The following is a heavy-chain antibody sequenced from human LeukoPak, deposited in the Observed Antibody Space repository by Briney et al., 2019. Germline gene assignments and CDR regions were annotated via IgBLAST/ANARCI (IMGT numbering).Heavy chain of an antibody. CDR3: ASEIAAAGTSPNYDYYYYYMDV. D-gene: IGHD6-13*01. V-gene: IGHV4-38-2*02. Sequence: SETLSLTCTVSGYSISSGYYWGWIRQPPGKGLEWIGSIYHSGSTYYNPSLKSRVTISVDTSKNQFSLKLSSVTAADTAVYYCASEIAAAGTSPNYDYYYYYMDVWGKGTTVTVSS. J-gene: IGHJ6*03. CDR1: GYSISSGYY. CDR2: IYHSGST.